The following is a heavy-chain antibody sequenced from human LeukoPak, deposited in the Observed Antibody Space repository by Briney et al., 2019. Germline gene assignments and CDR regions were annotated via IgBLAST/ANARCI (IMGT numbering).Heavy chain of an antibody. Sequence: GGSLRLSCAASGFTFSSYWMSWVRQAPGKGLEWVANIKQDGSEKYYVDSVKGRFTISRDNAKNSLYLQMNSLRAEDTAVYYCARENWEQLVAFDYWGQGTLVTVSS. CDR3: ARENWEQLVAFDY. J-gene: IGHJ4*02. CDR2: IKQDGSEK. CDR1: GFTFSSYW. D-gene: IGHD6-6*01. V-gene: IGHV3-7*01.